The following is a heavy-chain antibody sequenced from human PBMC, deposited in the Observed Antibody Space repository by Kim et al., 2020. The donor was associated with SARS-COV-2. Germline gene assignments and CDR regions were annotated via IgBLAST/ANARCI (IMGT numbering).Heavy chain of an antibody. J-gene: IGHJ6*02. CDR1: GYTFTSYA. D-gene: IGHD3-10*01. CDR3: ARSFGEFHYYGMDV. V-gene: IGHV7-4-1*02. Sequence: ASVKVSCKASGYTFTSYAMNWVRQAPGQGLEWMGWINTNTGNPTYAQGFTGRFVFSLDTSVSTAYLQISSLKAEDTAVYYCARSFGEFHYYGMDVWGQGTTVTVSS. CDR2: INTNTGNP.